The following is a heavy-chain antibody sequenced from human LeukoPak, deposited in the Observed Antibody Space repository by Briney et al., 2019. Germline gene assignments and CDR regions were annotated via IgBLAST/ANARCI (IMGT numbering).Heavy chain of an antibody. Sequence: GASVKVSCKASGGTFSSYAISWVRQAPGQGLEWMGGIIPIFGTANYAQKFQGRVTITTDESTSTAYMELSSLRSEDTAVYYCARSTARVVYAFDIWGQGTMVTVSS. D-gene: IGHD3-3*01. CDR3: ARSTARVVYAFDI. CDR1: GGTFSSYA. J-gene: IGHJ3*02. CDR2: IIPIFGTA. V-gene: IGHV1-69*05.